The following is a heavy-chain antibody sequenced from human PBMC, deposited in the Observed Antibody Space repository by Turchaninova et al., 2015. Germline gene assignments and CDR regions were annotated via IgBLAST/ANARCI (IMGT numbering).Heavy chain of an antibody. D-gene: IGHD2-2*01. J-gene: IGHJ4*02. CDR1: GYTFTSYY. CDR3: ARRKCSGTSCYFDY. Sequence: QVQLVQPGAEVKKPGASVKVSCKASGYTFTSYYMHWVRQAPGQGLGWMGIINPSGGSTNYAQKFQVRGTMTRDTSTRTVYMGLSSLRSEYTAVYYCARRKCSGTSCYFDYWGQGTLVTVSS. CDR2: INPSGGST. V-gene: IGHV1-46*01.